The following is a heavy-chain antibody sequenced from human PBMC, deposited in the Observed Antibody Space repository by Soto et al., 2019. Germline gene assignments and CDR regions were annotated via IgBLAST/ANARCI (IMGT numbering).Heavy chain of an antibody. D-gene: IGHD1-26*01. V-gene: IGHV3-30*18. J-gene: IGHJ5*02. CDR2: ISYDGSNK. CDR3: AKDEGSGSYYSARKPSPEP. CDR1: GFTFSSYG. Sequence: QVQLVESGGGVVQPGRSLRLSCAASGFTFSSYGMHWVRQAPGKGLEWVAVISYDGSNKYYADSVKGRFTISRDNSKNTLYLQMNSLRAEDTAVYYCAKDEGSGSYYSARKPSPEPWGQGTLVTVSS.